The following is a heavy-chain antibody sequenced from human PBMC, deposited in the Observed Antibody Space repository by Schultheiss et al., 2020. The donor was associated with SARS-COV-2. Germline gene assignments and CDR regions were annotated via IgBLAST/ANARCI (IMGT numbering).Heavy chain of an antibody. CDR2: IYYSGST. V-gene: IGHV4-31*01. CDR1: GGSIRGGDYY. D-gene: IGHD1-26*01. Sequence: SETLSLTCTVSGGSIRGGDYYWTWIRQQPGKGLEWIGYIYYSGSTFYNPSLKSLVTMSVDTSKNQFSLKLSSVTAADTAVYYCVRMRSLYYIDVWGKGTAGTVS. CDR3: VRMRSLYYIDV. J-gene: IGHJ6*03.